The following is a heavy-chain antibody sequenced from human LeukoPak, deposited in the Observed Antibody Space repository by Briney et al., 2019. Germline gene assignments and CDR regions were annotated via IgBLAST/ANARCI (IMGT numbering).Heavy chain of an antibody. V-gene: IGHV2-5*01. J-gene: IGHJ5*02. CDR2: IHWNDDK. CDR3: AHSTWYGRFDP. Sequence: SGPTLVKPTQTLTLTCTFSGFSLTTRGVGVGWIRQPPEKALEWLALIHWNDDKRYSSSLKSRLTITKDTSKNQVVLTMTNMDPVDTATYYCAHSTWYGRFDPWGQGTLVTVSS. D-gene: IGHD6-13*01. CDR1: GFSLTTRGVG.